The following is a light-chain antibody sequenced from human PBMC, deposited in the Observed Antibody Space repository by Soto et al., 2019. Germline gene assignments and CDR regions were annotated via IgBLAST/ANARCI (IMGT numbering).Light chain of an antibody. Sequence: QSVLTQPPSVSGAPGQRVTISCTGSSSNIGAGYDVHWYQQLPGTAPKLLIYGNSNRPSGVPDRFSGSKSGTSASLAITGLQAEDEAGYYCQSYDSSLSVYVFGTGXKVTVL. J-gene: IGLJ1*01. CDR2: GNS. CDR3: QSYDSSLSVYV. CDR1: SSNIGAGYD. V-gene: IGLV1-40*01.